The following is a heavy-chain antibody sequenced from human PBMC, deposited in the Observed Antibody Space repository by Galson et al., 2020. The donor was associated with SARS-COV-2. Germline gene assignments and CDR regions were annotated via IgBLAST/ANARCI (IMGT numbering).Heavy chain of an antibody. D-gene: IGHD3-3*01. CDR2: IYYSGST. V-gene: IGHV4-59*01. CDR3: ARAAQTYYDFWSGYYNAPHFDY. CDR1: GGSISSYY. J-gene: IGHJ4*02. Sequence: SETLSLPCTVSGGSISSYYWSWIRQPPGKGLEWIGYIYYSGSTNYNPSLKSRVTISVDTSKNQFSLKLSSVTAADTAVYYCARAAQTYYDFWSGYYNAPHFDYWGQGTLVTVSS.